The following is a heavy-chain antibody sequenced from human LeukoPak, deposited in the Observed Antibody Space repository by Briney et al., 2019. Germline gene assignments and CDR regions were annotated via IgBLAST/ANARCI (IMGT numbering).Heavy chain of an antibody. CDR2: VYYSGST. CDR3: VRDSDYYGLGSSPS. V-gene: IGHV4-59*01. J-gene: IGHJ5*02. Sequence: MPSETLSLTCTVSGGSISSYYWHWIRQPPGKGLEWIGYVYYSGSTNYNPSLKSRVTLSVDTSKNQFSLKVSSVTAADTAVYYCVRDSDYYGLGSSPSWGQGTLVTVSS. CDR1: GGSISSYY. D-gene: IGHD3-10*01.